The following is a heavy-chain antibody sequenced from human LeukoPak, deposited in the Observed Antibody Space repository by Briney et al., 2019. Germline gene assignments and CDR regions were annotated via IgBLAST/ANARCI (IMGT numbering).Heavy chain of an antibody. V-gene: IGHV3-30-3*01. CDR2: ISYDGSNK. CDR1: GFTFSSYA. J-gene: IGHJ4*02. CDR3: ARPASAVSTGDY. Sequence: GGSLRLSCAASGFTFSSYAMHWVRQAPGKGLEWVAVISYDGSNKYYADSVKGRFTISRDNSKNTLYLQMNSLRAEDTAVYYCARPASAVSTGDYWGQGTLVTVSS. D-gene: IGHD6-25*01.